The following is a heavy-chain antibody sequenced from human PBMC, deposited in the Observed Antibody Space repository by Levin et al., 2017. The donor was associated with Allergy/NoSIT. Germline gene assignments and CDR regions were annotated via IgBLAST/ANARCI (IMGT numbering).Heavy chain of an antibody. J-gene: IGHJ5*02. CDR3: ARAATPTQGVYNWFDP. Sequence: HSQTLSLTCTVSGGSFSSNNYFWSWIRQPPGKGLEWIGYIYYSGSINYNPSLKSRVTISVDTSKNQFSLKLSSVTAADTAVYYCARAATPTQGVYNWFDPWGQGTLVTVSS. CDR1: GGSFSSNNYF. D-gene: IGHD1-1*01. V-gene: IGHV4-61*01. CDR2: IYYSGSI.